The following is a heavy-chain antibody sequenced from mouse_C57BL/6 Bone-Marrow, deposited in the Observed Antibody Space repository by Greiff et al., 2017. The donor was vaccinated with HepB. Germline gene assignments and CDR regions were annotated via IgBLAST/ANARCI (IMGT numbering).Heavy chain of an antibody. J-gene: IGHJ2*01. CDR1: GFTFSDYG. Sequence: VQLKESGGGLVKPGGSLKLSCAASGFTFSDYGMHWVRQAPEKGLEWVAYISSGSSTIYYADTVKGRFTISRDNAKNTLFLQMTSLRSEDTAMYYCARWSGTGFDYWGQGTTLTVSS. V-gene: IGHV5-17*01. CDR2: ISSGSSTI. CDR3: ARWSGTGFDY. D-gene: IGHD4-1*01.